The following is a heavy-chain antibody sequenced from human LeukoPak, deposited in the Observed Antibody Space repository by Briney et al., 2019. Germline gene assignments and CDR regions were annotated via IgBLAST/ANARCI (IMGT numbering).Heavy chain of an antibody. CDR2: IYYSGST. J-gene: IGHJ4*02. CDR1: GGSISSSSYY. CDR3: ARDTAILYYFDY. D-gene: IGHD5-18*01. V-gene: IGHV4-39*02. Sequence: SETLSLTCTVSGGSISSSSYYWGWIRQPPGKGLEWIASIYYSGSTYYNPSLKSRVTISVDTSKNQFSLKLSSVTAADTAVYYCARDTAILYYFDYWGQGTLVTVSS.